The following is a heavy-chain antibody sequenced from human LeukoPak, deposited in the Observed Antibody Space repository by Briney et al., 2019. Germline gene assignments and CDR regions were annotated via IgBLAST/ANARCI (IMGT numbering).Heavy chain of an antibody. CDR1: GFTFSSYG. Sequence: PGGSLRLSCAASGFTFSSYGMSWVRQAPGKGPEWVSAISGSGGSTYYADSVKGRFTISRDNAKNSLYLQMNSLRAEDTAVYYCAELGITMIGGVWGKGTTVTISS. D-gene: IGHD3-10*02. J-gene: IGHJ6*04. V-gene: IGHV3-23*01. CDR2: ISGSGGST. CDR3: AELGITMIGGV.